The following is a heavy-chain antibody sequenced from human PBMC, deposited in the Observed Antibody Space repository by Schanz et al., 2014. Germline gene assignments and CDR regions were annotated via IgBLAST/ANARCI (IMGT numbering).Heavy chain of an antibody. V-gene: IGHV1-69*08. J-gene: IGHJ6*02. Sequence: QVQLVQSGAEVKKPGSSVKVSCKASRSTFSTYTISWVRQAPGQGLEWMGRIIPILGIANYAHEFQGRVTNSADKSTSAASMVLSNLRSEDTTVYYCARDPSQRYSYGHNRGAYYYGMDVWGQGTTVTVSS. CDR1: RSTFSTYT. D-gene: IGHD5-18*01. CDR2: IIPILGIA. CDR3: ARDPSQRYSYGHNRGAYYYGMDV.